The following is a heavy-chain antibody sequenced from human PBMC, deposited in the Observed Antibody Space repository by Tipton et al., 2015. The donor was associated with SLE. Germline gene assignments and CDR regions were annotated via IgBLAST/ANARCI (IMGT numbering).Heavy chain of an antibody. V-gene: IGHV3-30*04. CDR2: ISYDGSNK. J-gene: IGHJ4*02. CDR3: AREDTAMVKDY. CDR1: GFTFSSYA. D-gene: IGHD5-18*01. Sequence: SLRLSCAASGFTFSSYAMHWVRQAPGKGLEWVAVISYDGSNKYYADSVKGRFTISRDNSKNTLYLQMNSLRAEDTAVYYCAREDTAMVKDYWGQGTLVTVSS.